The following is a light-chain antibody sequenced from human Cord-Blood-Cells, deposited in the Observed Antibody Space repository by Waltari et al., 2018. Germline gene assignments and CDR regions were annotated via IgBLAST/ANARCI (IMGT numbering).Light chain of an antibody. CDR2: DAS. CDR1: QSVSSY. J-gene: IGKJ5*01. Sequence: EIVLTQSPATLSLSPGERATLSCRASQSVSSYLAWYQQKPGQAPRLLIYDASNMITGIPARFSGSGSGTDFTLTISSLEPEDFAVYYCQQRSNWPPITFGQGTRLEIK. CDR3: QQRSNWPPIT. V-gene: IGKV3-11*01.